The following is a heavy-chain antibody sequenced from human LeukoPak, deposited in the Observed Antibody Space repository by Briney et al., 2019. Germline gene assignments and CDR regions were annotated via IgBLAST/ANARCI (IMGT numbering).Heavy chain of an antibody. V-gene: IGHV4-59*01. J-gene: IGHJ4*02. D-gene: IGHD6-6*01. CDR3: ARRTDSSLALDY. Sequence: PSETLSLTCTVSGGSISSYYWSWIRQPPGKGLEWIGYIYYSGSTNYNPSLKSRVTISVDTSKNQFSLKLSSATAADTAVYYCARRTDSSLALDYWGQGTLVTVSS. CDR1: GGSISSYY. CDR2: IYYSGST.